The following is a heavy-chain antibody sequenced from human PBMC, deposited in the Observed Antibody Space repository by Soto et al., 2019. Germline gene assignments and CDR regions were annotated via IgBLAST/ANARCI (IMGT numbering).Heavy chain of an antibody. CDR3: ARRERYYGSGALDY. Sequence: SETLSLTCAVYGGSFSGYYWSWIRQPPGKGLEWIGEINHSGSTNYNPSLKSRVTISVDTSKNQFSLKLSSVTAADTAVYYCARRERYYGSGALDYWGQGTLVNVSS. CDR2: INHSGST. CDR1: GGSFSGYY. D-gene: IGHD3-10*01. V-gene: IGHV4-34*01. J-gene: IGHJ4*02.